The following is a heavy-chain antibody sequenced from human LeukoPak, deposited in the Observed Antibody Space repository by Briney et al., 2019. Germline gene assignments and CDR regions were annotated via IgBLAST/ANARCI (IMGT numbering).Heavy chain of an antibody. D-gene: IGHD4-17*01. CDR1: GGSISSSSYY. CDR3: ARLGDYGDYGWF. Sequence: SSETLSLTCTVSGGSISSSSYYWGWIRQPPGKGLEWIGSIYYSGSTYYNPSLKSRVTISVDTSKNQFSLKLSSVTAADTAVYYCARLGDYGDYGWFWGQGTLATVSS. J-gene: IGHJ4*02. V-gene: IGHV4-39*01. CDR2: IYYSGST.